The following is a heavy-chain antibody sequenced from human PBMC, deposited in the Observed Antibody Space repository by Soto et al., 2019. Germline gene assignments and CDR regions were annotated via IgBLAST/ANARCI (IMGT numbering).Heavy chain of an antibody. CDR2: IKQDGTEK. V-gene: IGHV3-7*01. J-gene: IGHJ3*02. CDR3: ARGDTPMITGMGSFDI. D-gene: IGHD5-18*01. Sequence: PGGSLRLSCAASGFTFSRYWMNWVRQAPGKGLEWVANIKQDGTEKNYVDSVKGRFTISRDNAKNSLYLQMDSLRAEDTAVYFCARGDTPMITGMGSFDIWGQGTLVTVSS. CDR1: GFTFSRYW.